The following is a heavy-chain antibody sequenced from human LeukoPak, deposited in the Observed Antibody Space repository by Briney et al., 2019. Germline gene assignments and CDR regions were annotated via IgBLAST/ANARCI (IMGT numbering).Heavy chain of an antibody. D-gene: IGHD3-3*01. J-gene: IGHJ6*04. CDR1: GGTFSSYA. CDR2: IIPIFGTA. Sequence: ASVKVSCKASGGTFSSYAISWVRQAPGQGLEWMGGIIPIFGTANYAQKFQGRVTITADESTSTAYMELSSLRSEDTAVYYCAREPPGPYDFWSGYPLDVWAKGPRSPSPQ. V-gene: IGHV1-69*01. CDR3: AREPPGPYDFWSGYPLDV.